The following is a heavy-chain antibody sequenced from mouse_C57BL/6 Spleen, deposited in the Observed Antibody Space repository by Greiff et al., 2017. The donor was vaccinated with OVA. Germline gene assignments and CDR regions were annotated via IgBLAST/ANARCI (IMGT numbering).Heavy chain of an antibody. CDR3: ARPYDYDEDDYAMDY. CDR2: IDPSDSYT. J-gene: IGHJ4*01. V-gene: IGHV1-69*01. CDR1: GYTFTSYW. D-gene: IGHD2-4*01. Sequence: QVQLQQPGAELVMPGASVKLSCKASGYTFTSYWMHWVKQRPGQGLEWIGEIDPSDSYTNYNQKFKGKSTLTVDKSSSTAYMQLSSLTSEDSAVYYCARPYDYDEDDYAMDYWGQGTSVTVSS.